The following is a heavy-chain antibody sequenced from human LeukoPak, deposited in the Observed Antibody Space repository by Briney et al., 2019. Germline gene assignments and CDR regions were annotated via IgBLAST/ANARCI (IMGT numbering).Heavy chain of an antibody. V-gene: IGHV3-33*01. CDR3: ASLIAVAGYYFDY. J-gene: IGHJ4*02. CDR2: IWYDGSNK. CDR1: GFTFSSYG. D-gene: IGHD6-19*01. Sequence: PGGSLRLSCAASGFTFSSYGMHWVRQARGKGLEWVAVIWYDGSNKYYADSVKGRFTISRDNSKNTLYLQMNSLRAEDTAVYYCASLIAVAGYYFDYWGQGTLVTVSS.